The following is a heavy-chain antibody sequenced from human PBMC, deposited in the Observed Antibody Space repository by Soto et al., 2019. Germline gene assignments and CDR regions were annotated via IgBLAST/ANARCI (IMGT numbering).Heavy chain of an antibody. J-gene: IGHJ6*03. CDR3: ARGYSEKSVVPAAKLYSHYYYMDV. CDR2: MNPNSGNT. CDR1: GYTFTSYD. Sequence: ASVKVSCKASGYTFTSYDINWVRQATGQGLEWMGWMNPNSGNTGYAQKFQGRVTRTRNTSISTAYMELSSLKSEDTAVYYCARGYSEKSVVPAAKLYSHYYYMDVWGKGTTVTVSS. D-gene: IGHD2-2*01. V-gene: IGHV1-8*01.